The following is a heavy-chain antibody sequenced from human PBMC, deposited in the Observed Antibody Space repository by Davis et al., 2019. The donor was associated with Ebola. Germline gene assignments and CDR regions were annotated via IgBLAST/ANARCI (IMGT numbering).Heavy chain of an antibody. CDR1: GFTFSSYN. CDR3: ARDPSWGRDV. V-gene: IGHV3-21*04. Sequence: PGGSLRLSCAASGFTFSSYNMNWVRQAPGKGLEWVSSVTSSSSYIFYADSVKGRFTISRDNSKNTLYLQMNSLRAEDTAVYYCARDPSWGRDVWGQGTTVTVSS. CDR2: VTSSSSYI. J-gene: IGHJ6*02.